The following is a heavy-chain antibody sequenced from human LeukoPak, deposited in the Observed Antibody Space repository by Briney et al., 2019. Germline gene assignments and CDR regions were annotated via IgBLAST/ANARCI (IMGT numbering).Heavy chain of an antibody. CDR2: LHSNGAFT. CDR3: ARFVVVTAGDY. CDR1: GFTLSNYW. Sequence: GGSLRLPCSASGFTLSNYWMHWVRQAPGKVLGWVARLHSNGAFTTYADSVKGRFTISRDTAKNTLYLQMNSLRVEDTAVYYCARFVVVTAGDYWGQGTLVTVSS. J-gene: IGHJ4*01. V-gene: IGHV3-74*01. D-gene: IGHD2-21*02.